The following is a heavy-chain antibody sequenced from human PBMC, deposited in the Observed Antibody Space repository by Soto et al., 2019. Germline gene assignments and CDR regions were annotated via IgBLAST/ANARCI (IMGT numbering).Heavy chain of an antibody. CDR3: AREGSSGFGMDV. J-gene: IGHJ6*02. Sequence: QVQLQQSGPGLVKPSETLSLTCTVSGGSIRCCYWSWIRQPAGKALEWIGRIYTSGTTNYNPSLKSRVTILLDTSKNQFSLDLSSVTDADTAVYYCAREGSSGFGMDVWGQGTTVTVSS. D-gene: IGHD6-25*01. V-gene: IGHV4-4*07. CDR2: IYTSGTT. CDR1: GGSIRCCY.